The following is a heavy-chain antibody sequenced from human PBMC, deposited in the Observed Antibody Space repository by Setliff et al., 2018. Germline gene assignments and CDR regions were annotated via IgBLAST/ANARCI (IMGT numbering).Heavy chain of an antibody. CDR2: IYYSGSTS. CDR3: ARTGTYRYFDY. CDR1: GGSISSGGYY. Sequence: PSETLSLTCTVSGGSISSGGYYWSWIRQHPGKGLEWIGYIYYSGSTSYYNPSLKSRVTISVDTSKNQFSLNLSSVTAADTAVYYCARTGTYRYFDYWGQGAQVTVSS. D-gene: IGHD1-26*01. V-gene: IGHV4-31*03. J-gene: IGHJ4*02.